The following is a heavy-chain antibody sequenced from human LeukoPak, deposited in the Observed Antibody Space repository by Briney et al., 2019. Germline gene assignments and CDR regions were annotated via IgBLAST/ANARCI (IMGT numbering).Heavy chain of an antibody. CDR2: ISSSSSYI. Sequence: GVSLRLSCAASGFTFSSYSMNWVRQAPGKGLEWVSSISSSSSYIYYADSVKGRFTISRDNAKNSLYLQMNSLRAEDTAVYYCARGSIWSSSWYYFDYWGQGTLVTVSS. J-gene: IGHJ4*02. V-gene: IGHV3-21*01. CDR3: ARGSIWSSSWYYFDY. D-gene: IGHD6-13*01. CDR1: GFTFSSYS.